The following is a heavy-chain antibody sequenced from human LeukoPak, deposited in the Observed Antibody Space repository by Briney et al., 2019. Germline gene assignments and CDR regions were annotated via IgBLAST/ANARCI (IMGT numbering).Heavy chain of an antibody. D-gene: IGHD3-16*02. Sequence: PGGSLRLSCAASGFTFSSYGIHWVRQSPGRGLEWVSFISFDGSNEFYADSLKGRFTISRDNSKDTLYLQMDSLRAEDTALYYCAREEHDYVWGSYRCYYYYGIDVWGQGTTVTVSS. V-gene: IGHV3-30*03. CDR3: AREEHDYVWGSYRCYYYYGIDV. CDR1: GFTFSSYG. J-gene: IGHJ6*02. CDR2: ISFDGSNE.